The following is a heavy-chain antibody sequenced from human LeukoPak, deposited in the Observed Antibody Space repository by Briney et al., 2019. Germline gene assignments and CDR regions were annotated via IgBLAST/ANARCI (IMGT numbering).Heavy chain of an antibody. J-gene: IGHJ4*02. Sequence: HPGRSLRLSCAASGFTFDDYAMHWVRQAPGKGLEWVSGISWNSGSIGYADSVKGRFTISRDNAKNSLYLQMNSLRAEDTALYYCALGDGSSSWYVSFWGQGTLVTVSS. CDR2: ISWNSGSI. CDR1: GFTFDDYA. V-gene: IGHV3-9*01. CDR3: ALGDGSSSWYVSF. D-gene: IGHD6-13*01.